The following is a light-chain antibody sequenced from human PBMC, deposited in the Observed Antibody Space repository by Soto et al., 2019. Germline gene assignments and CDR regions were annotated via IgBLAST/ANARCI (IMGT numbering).Light chain of an antibody. Sequence: EILITQSPATLSVSPGERATLSCRDSQSVSSNLAWYQQKPGQAPRILIYGASSRETGILVRFGGSGAGAECTLTISSLQSEDVEVDYCQQRSNWLDTFGQGTRLEIK. J-gene: IGKJ5*01. CDR3: QQRSNWLDT. V-gene: IGKV3-15*01. CDR1: QSVSSN. CDR2: GAS.